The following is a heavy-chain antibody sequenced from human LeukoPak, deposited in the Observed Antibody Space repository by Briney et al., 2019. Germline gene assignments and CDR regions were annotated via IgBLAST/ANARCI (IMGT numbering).Heavy chain of an antibody. D-gene: IGHD3-16*02. Sequence: GGFLRLSCAASGFTFSSYGMHRVRQAPGKGLEWVAVISYDGSNKYYADSVKGRFTISRDNSKNTLYLQMNSLRAEDTAVYYCAKGSYDDVWGSYRPYYFDYWGQGTLVTVSS. CDR1: GFTFSSYG. CDR2: ISYDGSNK. J-gene: IGHJ4*02. CDR3: AKGSYDDVWGSYRPYYFDY. V-gene: IGHV3-30*18.